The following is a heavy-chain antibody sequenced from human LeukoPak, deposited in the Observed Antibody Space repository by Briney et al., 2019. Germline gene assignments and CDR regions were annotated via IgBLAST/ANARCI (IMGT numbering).Heavy chain of an antibody. V-gene: IGHV3-23*01. CDR3: TKLGLLAYCGGDCRGMDV. J-gene: IGHJ6*02. CDR2: ITASGTAM. Sequence: GGSLRLSCAASGFTFSSYSMNWVRQAPGKGPEWVSHITASGTAMFYADSVKGRFTISRDNSRSTLYLQMNSLRVEDTAVYYCTKLGLLAYCGGDCRGMDVWGQGTTVTVSS. CDR1: GFTFSSYS. D-gene: IGHD2-21*02.